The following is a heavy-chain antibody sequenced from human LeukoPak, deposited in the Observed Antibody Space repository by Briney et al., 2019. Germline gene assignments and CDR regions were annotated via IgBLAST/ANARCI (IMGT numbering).Heavy chain of an antibody. CDR1: GGSISSGDYY. CDR3: ARAYYGSGRGMVSYWFDP. Sequence: SKTLSLTCTVSGGSISSGDYYWSWIRQPPGKGLEWIGYIYYSGSTYYNPSLKSRVTISVDTSKNQFSLKLSSVTAADTAVYYCARAYYGSGRGMVSYWFDPWGQGTLVTVSS. V-gene: IGHV4-30-4*01. CDR2: IYYSGST. D-gene: IGHD3-10*01. J-gene: IGHJ5*02.